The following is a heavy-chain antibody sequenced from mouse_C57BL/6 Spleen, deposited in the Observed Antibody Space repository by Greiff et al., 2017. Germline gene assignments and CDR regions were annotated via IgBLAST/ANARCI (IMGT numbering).Heavy chain of an antibody. CDR1: GFNIKNTY. J-gene: IGHJ2*01. CDR2: IDPANGNT. V-gene: IGHV14-3*01. D-gene: IGHD1-1*01. Sequence: EVQLQESVAELVRPGASVKLSCTASGFNIKNTYMHWVKQRPEQGLEWIGRIDPANGNTKYAPKFQGKATITADTSSNTAYLQLSSLTSEDTAIYYCATSFLTTVVAADYWGQGTTLTVSS. CDR3: ATSFLTTVVAADY.